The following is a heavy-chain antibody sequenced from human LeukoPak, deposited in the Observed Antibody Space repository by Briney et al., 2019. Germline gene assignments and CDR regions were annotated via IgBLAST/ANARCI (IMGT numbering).Heavy chain of an antibody. V-gene: IGHV4-34*01. D-gene: IGHD3-10*01. Sequence: KSSETLSLTCAVYGGSFSGYYWSWIRQPPGKGLEWIGEINQSGSANYNPSLKSRVTISVDTSKNQFSLKLSSVTAADTAVYYCARGEEYYGSGSYYNRGFDYWGQGTLVTVSS. CDR2: INQSGSA. CDR3: ARGEEYYGSGSYYNRGFDY. J-gene: IGHJ4*02. CDR1: GGSFSGYY.